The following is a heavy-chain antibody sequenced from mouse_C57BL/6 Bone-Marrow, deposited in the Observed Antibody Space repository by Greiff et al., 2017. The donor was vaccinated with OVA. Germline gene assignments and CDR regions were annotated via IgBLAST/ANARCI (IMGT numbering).Heavy chain of an antibody. CDR1: GYTFTSYW. Sequence: VQLQQSGAELVKPGASVKLSCKASGYTFTSYWMQWVKQRPGQGLEWIGEIDPSDSYTNYNQKFKGKATLTVDTSSSTAYMQLSSLTSEDSAVYYCARAYYSNYVDFDYWGQGTTLTVSS. V-gene: IGHV1-50*01. CDR2: IDPSDSYT. J-gene: IGHJ2*01. CDR3: ARAYYSNYVDFDY. D-gene: IGHD2-5*01.